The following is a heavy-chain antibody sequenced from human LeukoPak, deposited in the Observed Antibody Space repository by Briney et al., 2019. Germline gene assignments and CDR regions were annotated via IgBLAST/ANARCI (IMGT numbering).Heavy chain of an antibody. CDR1: GGSVSSGSYY. V-gene: IGHV4-61*01. CDR2: IYYSGRT. Sequence: SETLSLTCTVSGGSVSSGSYYWSWIRQPPGKGLEWIGYIYYSGRTKYNPSLKSRVTISVDTSKNQFSLKLSSVTAADTAVYYCAREGSYDFWSGYVFDPWGQGTLVTVSS. CDR3: AREGSYDFWSGYVFDP. J-gene: IGHJ5*02. D-gene: IGHD3-3*01.